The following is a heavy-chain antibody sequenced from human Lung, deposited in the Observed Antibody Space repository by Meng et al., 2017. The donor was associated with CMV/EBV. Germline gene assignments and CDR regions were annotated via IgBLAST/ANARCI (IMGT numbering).Heavy chain of an antibody. J-gene: IGHJ6*02. CDR3: TTEEYFSYYYGMDV. V-gene: IGHV3-15*01. CDR2: IKSKTDGGTT. CDR1: GFTFSSYA. Sequence: ESXKISXAASGFTFSSYAMSWVRQAPGKGLEWVGRIKSKTDGGTTDYAAPVKGRFTISRDDSKNTLYLQMNSLKTEDTAVYYCTTEEYFSYYYGMDVWGQGXTVTVSS. D-gene: IGHD2/OR15-2a*01.